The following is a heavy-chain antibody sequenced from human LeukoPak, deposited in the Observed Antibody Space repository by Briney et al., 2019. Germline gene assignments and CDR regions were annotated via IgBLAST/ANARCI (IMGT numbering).Heavy chain of an antibody. CDR3: ARDNWNYGSSMDV. V-gene: IGHV4-31*11. Sequence: KPSETLSLTCAVSGGSISSGGYYWSWIRQHPGKGLEWIGYIYYSGSTYYNPSLKSRVTISVDTSKNQFSLKLSSVTAADTAVYYCARDNWNYGSSMDVWGQGTTVTVSS. CDR1: GGSISSGGYY. D-gene: IGHD1-7*01. CDR2: IYYSGST. J-gene: IGHJ6*02.